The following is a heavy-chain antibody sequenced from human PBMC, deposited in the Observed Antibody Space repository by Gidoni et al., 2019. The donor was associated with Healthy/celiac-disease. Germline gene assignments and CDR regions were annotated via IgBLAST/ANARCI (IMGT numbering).Heavy chain of an antibody. CDR3: ARGGYSYGSPDTLSTPFDY. Sequence: QVQLQQSGPGLVKPSQTLAITCAISGDSVSSNRSAWYWFRQSTSRGLEWLGRTYYRSKWYNDYAVSVKSRITINPDTSKNQFSLQLNSVTPEDTAVYYCARGGYSYGSPDTLSTPFDYWGQGTLVTVSS. J-gene: IGHJ4*02. V-gene: IGHV6-1*01. D-gene: IGHD5-18*01. CDR1: GDSVSSNRSA. CDR2: TYYRSKWYN.